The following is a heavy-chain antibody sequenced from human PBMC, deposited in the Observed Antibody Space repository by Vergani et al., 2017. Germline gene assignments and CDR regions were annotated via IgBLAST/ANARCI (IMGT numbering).Heavy chain of an antibody. Sequence: QVQLVQSGAEVKKPGSSVKVSCKASGGTFSSYGISWVRRAPGQGLEWMGWISPYNGNTNYAQKLQGRVTMTTDTSTSTAYMELRSLRSDDTAVYYCARDRSDCSSTSCYTPAISWGQGTLVTVSS. CDR3: ARDRSDCSSTSCYTPAIS. V-gene: IGHV1-18*01. CDR2: ISPYNGNT. D-gene: IGHD2-2*01. J-gene: IGHJ5*02. CDR1: GGTFSSYG.